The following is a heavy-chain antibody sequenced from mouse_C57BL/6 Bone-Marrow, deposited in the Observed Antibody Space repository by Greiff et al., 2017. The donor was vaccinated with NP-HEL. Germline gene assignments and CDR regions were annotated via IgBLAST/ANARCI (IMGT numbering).Heavy chain of an antibody. CDR3: AREGMVTTGPWFAY. J-gene: IGHJ3*01. V-gene: IGHV1-59*01. CDR1: GYTFTSYW. Sequence: QVQLQQPGAELVRPGTSVKLSCKASGYTFTSYWMHWVKQRPGQGLEWIGVIDPSDSYTNYNQKFKGKATLTVDTSSSTAYMQLSSLTSEDSAVYYCAREGMVTTGPWFAYWGQGTLVTVSA. D-gene: IGHD2-2*01. CDR2: IDPSDSYT.